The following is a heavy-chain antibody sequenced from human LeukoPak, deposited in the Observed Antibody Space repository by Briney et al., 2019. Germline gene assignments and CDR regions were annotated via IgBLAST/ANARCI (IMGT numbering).Heavy chain of an antibody. V-gene: IGHV3-20*01. D-gene: IGHD1-26*01. CDR3: AKAMGATLFDY. J-gene: IGHJ4*02. CDR2: LNWNGAST. Sequence: AGGSLRLSCAASGFTLNTYSVNWVRQAPGKGLEWVSGLNWNGASTGYADSVKGRFTISRDNSKNTLYLQMNSLRAGDTAVYCAKAMGATLFDYWGQGTLVTVSS. CDR1: GFTLNTYS.